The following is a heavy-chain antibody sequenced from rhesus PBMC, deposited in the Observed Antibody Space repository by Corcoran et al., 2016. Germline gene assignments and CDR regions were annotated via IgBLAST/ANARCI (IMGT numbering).Heavy chain of an antibody. CDR2: IYGNRART. J-gene: IGHJ4*01. D-gene: IGHD6-13*01. CDR3: ARALHQQLVDD. V-gene: IGHV4S7*01. CDR1: GGSISGGYY. Sequence: QVQLQESGPGLVKPSETLSLTCAVSGGSISGGYYWGWIRQHPGKGLEWIGNIYGNRARTYNNPSLKSRVPISKDTCNNQFSLKLSSVTAADTAVDYCARALHQQLVDDWGQGVLVTVSS.